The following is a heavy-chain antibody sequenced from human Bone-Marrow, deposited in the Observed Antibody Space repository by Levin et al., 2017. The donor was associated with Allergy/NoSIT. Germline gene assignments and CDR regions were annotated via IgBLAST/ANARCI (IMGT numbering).Heavy chain of an antibody. CDR1: GFTFSIYS. V-gene: IGHV3-21*01. D-gene: IGHD2-8*02. CDR3: ARGIIGDVRVAHKEAFDI. J-gene: IGHJ3*02. Sequence: GESLKISCTVSGFTFSIYSINWVRQAPGKGMEWVSSISSSGSDMYYVDSVRGRFTISRDNAKNSLTLQMNSLRAEDTAVYYCARGIIGDVRVAHKEAFDIWGQGTMVSVSS. CDR2: ISSSGSDM.